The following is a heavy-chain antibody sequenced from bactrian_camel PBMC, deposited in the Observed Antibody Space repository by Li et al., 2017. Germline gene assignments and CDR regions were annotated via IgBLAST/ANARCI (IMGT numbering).Heavy chain of an antibody. V-gene: IGHV3S40*01. Sequence: VQLVESGGGLVQPGGSLRLSRVASGSGFTFSSYAMSWVRQAPGKGLEWVSTINVGGLAYYADSVKGRFTISRDNAENTVYLQMDSLKSEDTALYYCATVAGTDFNYWGQGTQVTVS. J-gene: IGHJ4*01. CDR2: INVGGLA. D-gene: IGHD6*01. CDR3: ATVAGTDFNY. CDR1: GSGFTFSSYA.